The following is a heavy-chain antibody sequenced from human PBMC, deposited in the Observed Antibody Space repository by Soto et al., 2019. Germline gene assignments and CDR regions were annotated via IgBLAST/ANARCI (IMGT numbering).Heavy chain of an antibody. D-gene: IGHD3-3*01. V-gene: IGHV3-73*02. CDR1: GFTFSGSA. J-gene: IGHJ4*02. CDR3: ARGVYDFWNGHPKGLYY. Sequence: EVQLVESGGGLVQPGGSLKLSCAASGFTFSGSAMHWVRQASGKGLEWVGRIRSKANSYATAYVVSVKGRFTISRDDSRNTAYLQMNSLKTEDTAVYYCARGVYDFWNGHPKGLYYWGQGTVVTVSS. CDR2: IRSKANSYAT.